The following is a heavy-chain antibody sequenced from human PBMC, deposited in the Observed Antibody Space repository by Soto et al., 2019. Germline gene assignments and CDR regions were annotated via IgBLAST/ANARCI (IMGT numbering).Heavy chain of an antibody. CDR2: IIPIFGTA. J-gene: IGHJ5*02. Sequence: SVKVSCKASGGTFSSYAICWVRQAPGQGLEWMGGIIPIFGTANYAQKFQGRVTITADESTSTAYMELSSLRSEDTAVYYCARASYSSGWYLFNWFDPWGQGTLVTVSS. V-gene: IGHV1-69*13. D-gene: IGHD6-19*01. CDR1: GGTFSSYA. CDR3: ARASYSSGWYLFNWFDP.